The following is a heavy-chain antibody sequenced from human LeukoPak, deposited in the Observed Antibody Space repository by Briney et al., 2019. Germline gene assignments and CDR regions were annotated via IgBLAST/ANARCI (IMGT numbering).Heavy chain of an antibody. CDR3: ARGLYFYDSGSYFFDY. Sequence: GGSLRLSCAASGDTFSSYSMNWVRHAPPKGLELVSYISIICSTIYYADSVRGRFTIARDNAKNSLYLQMNSLRDEDTAVYYCARGLYFYDSGSYFFDYWGREPWSPSPQ. D-gene: IGHD3-10*01. CDR2: ISIICSTI. J-gene: IGHJ4*02. V-gene: IGHV3-48*02. CDR1: GDTFSSYS.